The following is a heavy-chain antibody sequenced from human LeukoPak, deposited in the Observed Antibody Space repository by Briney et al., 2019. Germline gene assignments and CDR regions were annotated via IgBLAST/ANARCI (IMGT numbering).Heavy chain of an antibody. CDR3: ATDHGRWGSGSYYRTNWFDP. V-gene: IGHV1-18*01. Sequence: VASVKVSCKASGYTFTSYGISWVRQAPGQGLEWMGWISAYNGNTNYAQKLQGRVTMTTDTSTSTAYMELRSLRSDDTAVYYCATDHGRWGSGSYYRTNWFDPWGQGTLVTVSS. CDR1: GYTFTSYG. J-gene: IGHJ5*02. CDR2: ISAYNGNT. D-gene: IGHD3-10*01.